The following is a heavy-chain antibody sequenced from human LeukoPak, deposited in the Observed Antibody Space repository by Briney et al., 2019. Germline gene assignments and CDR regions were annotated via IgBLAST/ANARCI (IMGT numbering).Heavy chain of an antibody. V-gene: IGHV1-2*02. CDR2: INPNSGGT. J-gene: IGHJ3*02. D-gene: IGHD3-22*01. CDR1: GYTFTGYY. Sequence: GASVKVSCKASGYTFTGYYMRWVRQAPGQGLEWMGWINPNSGGTNYAQKFQGRVTMTRDTSISTAYMELSRLRSDDTAVYYCARGGFYDYYDSSGYYGPVGAFDIWGQGTMVTVSS. CDR3: ARGGFYDYYDSSGYYGPVGAFDI.